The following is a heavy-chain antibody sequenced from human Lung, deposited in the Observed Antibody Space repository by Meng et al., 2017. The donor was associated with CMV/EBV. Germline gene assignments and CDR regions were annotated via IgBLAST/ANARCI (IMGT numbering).Heavy chain of an antibody. J-gene: IGHJ4*02. CDR2: VVYSGTT. CDR1: GGSISSSVYY. V-gene: IGHV4-39*01. D-gene: IGHD1-14*01. CDR3: ARHHHSPTFDY. Sequence: HLRGSGPRRVKPPEALSPTCIVSGGSISSSVYYWAWIRQPPGEGLEWIGSVVYSGTTYYTSSLKSRVSISVDTSKNQFSLKLSSVTAADTAVYYCARHHHSPTFDYWGQGTLVTVSS.